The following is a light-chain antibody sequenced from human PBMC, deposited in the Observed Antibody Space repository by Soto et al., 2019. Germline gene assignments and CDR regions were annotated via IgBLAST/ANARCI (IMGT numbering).Light chain of an antibody. Sequence: QSVLTQPVSVSGSPGQSITISCTGTSSDVGSYNLVSWYQQHPGGAPKLMIYEVSKRPSGVSNRFSGSKSGNTASLTISGLQAEDEADYYCCSFAGSSTPSVFGTGTKLTVL. CDR3: CSFAGSSTPSV. J-gene: IGLJ1*01. CDR1: SSDVGSYNL. V-gene: IGLV2-23*02. CDR2: EVS.